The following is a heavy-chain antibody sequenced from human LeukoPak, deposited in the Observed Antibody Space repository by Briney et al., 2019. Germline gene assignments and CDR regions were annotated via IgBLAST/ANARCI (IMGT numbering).Heavy chain of an antibody. CDR1: GGYISSGTYY. J-gene: IGHJ4*02. CDR3: ARLGYSTRWYYFDY. Sequence: SETLSLTCTVSGGYISSGTYYWGWIRQPPGKGLEWIGSVYYSGSTYYNPSLESQVTISVDTSKNQFSLKLSSVTAADTAVYYCARLGYSTRWYYFDYWGQGTLVTVSS. D-gene: IGHD6-13*01. CDR2: VYYSGST. V-gene: IGHV4-39*01.